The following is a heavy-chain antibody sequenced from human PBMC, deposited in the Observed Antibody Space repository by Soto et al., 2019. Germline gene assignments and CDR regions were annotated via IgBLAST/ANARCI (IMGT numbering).Heavy chain of an antibody. V-gene: IGHV3-33*01. CDR3: ARERGYYYNGMDV. J-gene: IGHJ6*02. CDR1: GFTFSTYG. CDR2: IWYDGSYN. Sequence: QVQLVDSGGGVVQPGRSLRLSCAASGFTFSTYGMHWVRQAPDKGLEWVAVIWYDGSYNSYADAVKGRFTISRDNSKNPLYLQMNSLRAEDTAVYYCARERGYYYNGMDVWGQGTTVTVSS.